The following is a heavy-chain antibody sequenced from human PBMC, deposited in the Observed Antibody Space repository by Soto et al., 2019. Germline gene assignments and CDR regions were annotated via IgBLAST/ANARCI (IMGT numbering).Heavy chain of an antibody. D-gene: IGHD6-13*01. CDR1: GFTFSSYG. Sequence: PGGSLRLSCAASGFTFSSYGMHWVRQAPGKGLEWVSAISCSGSSTYYADSVKGRFTISRDNSKNTLYLQMNSLRAEDTAVYYCAKENGYSSSWFEFDYWGQGTLLTVSS. J-gene: IGHJ4*02. CDR3: AKENGYSSSWFEFDY. V-gene: IGHV3-23*01. CDR2: ISCSGSST.